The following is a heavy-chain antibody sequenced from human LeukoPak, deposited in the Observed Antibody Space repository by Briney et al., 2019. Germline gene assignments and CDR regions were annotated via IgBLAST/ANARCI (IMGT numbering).Heavy chain of an antibody. Sequence: SETLSLTCTISGDYIGRINYYWGWIRQPPGKGLEWIVSMSYSGHTYYNPSLKSRVTTSIDTSKNQLSLNLKSVTAADTAVYYCARAINAVRYFDWFRADDGWFDPWGQGTLVTVSS. CDR3: ARAINAVRYFDWFRADDGWFDP. J-gene: IGHJ5*02. D-gene: IGHD3-9*01. CDR1: GDYIGRINYY. CDR2: MSYSGHT. V-gene: IGHV4-39*07.